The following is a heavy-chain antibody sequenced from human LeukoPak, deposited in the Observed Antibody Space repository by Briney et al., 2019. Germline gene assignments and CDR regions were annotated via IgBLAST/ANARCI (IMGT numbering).Heavy chain of an antibody. CDR1: GFTFSSYA. Sequence: PTGGSLRLSCAASGFTFSSYAMSWVRQAPGKGLEWVSAISGSGGSTYYADSVKGRFTISRDNSKNTLYLQMNSLRAEDTAVYYCAKDFVFGYYHYYDSGYWGQGTLVTVSS. V-gene: IGHV3-23*01. CDR2: ISGSGGST. D-gene: IGHD3-22*01. J-gene: IGHJ4*02. CDR3: AKDFVFGYYHYYDSGY.